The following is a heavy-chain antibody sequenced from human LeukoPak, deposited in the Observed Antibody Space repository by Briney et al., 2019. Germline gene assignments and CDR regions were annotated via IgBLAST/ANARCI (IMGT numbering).Heavy chain of an antibody. CDR2: ISGSGGST. Sequence: GGSLRLSCAASGFTFSSYAMSWVRQAPGKGLEWVSAISGSGGSTYCADSVKGRFTISRDNSKNTLYLQMKSLRAEDTAVYYCANPMTTVTRDYWGQGTLVTVSS. CDR1: GFTFSSYA. CDR3: ANPMTTVTRDY. V-gene: IGHV3-23*01. D-gene: IGHD4-17*01. J-gene: IGHJ4*02.